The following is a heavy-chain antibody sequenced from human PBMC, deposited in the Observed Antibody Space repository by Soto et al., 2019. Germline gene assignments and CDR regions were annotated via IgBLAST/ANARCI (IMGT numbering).Heavy chain of an antibody. CDR1: GYTFTSYG. Sequence: QVQLVQSGAEVKKPGASVKVSCKASGYTFTSYGISWVRQAPGQGLEWMGWISAYNGNTNYAQKLQGRVTMTTATSTSKAYIELRSLRSDDTAVSYCARAELYDILTGYVDYWCQGTLVTVSS. CDR2: ISAYNGNT. J-gene: IGHJ4*02. V-gene: IGHV1-18*01. CDR3: ARAELYDILTGYVDY. D-gene: IGHD3-9*01.